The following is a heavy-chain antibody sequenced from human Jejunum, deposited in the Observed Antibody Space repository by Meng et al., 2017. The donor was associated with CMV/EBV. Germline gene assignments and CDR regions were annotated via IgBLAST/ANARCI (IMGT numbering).Heavy chain of an antibody. CDR1: GFTVSSKY. CDR2: IYSGGST. J-gene: IGHJ4*02. Sequence: GQLVESGGGLVQPGGSLRLSCAASGFTVSSKYMSWVRQAPGKGLEWVSVIYSGGSTYYADSVKGRVIISRDSSKNTVYLQMNSLRAEDTAVYYCAESLKITNWGQGTLVTVSS. V-gene: IGHV3-66*01. D-gene: IGHD3-16*01. CDR3: AESLKITN.